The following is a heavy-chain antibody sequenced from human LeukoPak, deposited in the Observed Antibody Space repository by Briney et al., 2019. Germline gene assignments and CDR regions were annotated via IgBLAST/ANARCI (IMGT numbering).Heavy chain of an antibody. D-gene: IGHD1-26*01. CDR1: GFTFSSYE. CDR2: ISSSGSTI. CDR3: ARGSGSYFY. V-gene: IGHV3-48*03. J-gene: IGHJ4*02. Sequence: GGSLRLSCAASGFTFSSYEMNWVRQAPGKGLEWVSYISSSGSTIYYADSVKGRFTISRDNARNSLYLQMNSLRAEDTAVYYWARGSGSYFYWGQGTLVTVSS.